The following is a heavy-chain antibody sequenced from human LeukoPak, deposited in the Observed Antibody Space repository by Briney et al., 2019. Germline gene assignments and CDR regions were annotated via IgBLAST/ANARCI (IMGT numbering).Heavy chain of an antibody. CDR1: GYTFTSYG. D-gene: IGHD2-2*01. CDR3: ARDPYCSSTSCQIP. V-gene: IGHV1-69*13. CDR2: IIPIFGTA. Sequence: ASVKVSCEASGYTFTSYGISWVRQAPGQGLEWMGGIIPIFGTANYAQKFQGRVTITADESTSTAYMELSSLRSEDTAVYYCARDPYCSSTSCQIPWGQGTLVTVSS. J-gene: IGHJ5*02.